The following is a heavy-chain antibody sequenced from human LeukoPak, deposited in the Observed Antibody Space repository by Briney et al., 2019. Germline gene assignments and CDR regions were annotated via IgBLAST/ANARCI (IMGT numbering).Heavy chain of an antibody. CDR1: GFTFSNYH. CDR2: SSTSGYTT. J-gene: IGHJ3*02. V-gene: IGHV3-11*04. Sequence: GGSLRLSCAASGFTFSNYHMSWVRQAPGKGLEWVSYSSTSGYTTYYADSVKGRFTISRDNARNSLYLQMNSLRAEDTAVYYCAREYSGYDGDAFAMWGQGTMVTASS. CDR3: AREYSGYDGDAFAM. D-gene: IGHD5-12*01.